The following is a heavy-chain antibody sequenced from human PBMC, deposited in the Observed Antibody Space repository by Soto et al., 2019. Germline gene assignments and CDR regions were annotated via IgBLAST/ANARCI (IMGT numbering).Heavy chain of an antibody. D-gene: IGHD2-15*01. V-gene: IGHV3-48*02. Sequence: DSVKGRFTISRDNAKNSLYLQMNRLRDEDTAVYYCARESVVFAANVYYGMDVWGQGTTVTVSS. CDR3: ARESVVFAANVYYGMDV. J-gene: IGHJ6*02.